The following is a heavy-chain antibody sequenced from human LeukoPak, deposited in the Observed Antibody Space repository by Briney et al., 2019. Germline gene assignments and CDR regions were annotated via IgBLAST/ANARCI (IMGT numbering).Heavy chain of an antibody. CDR1: GGSFSGYY. V-gene: IGHV4-34*01. CDR2: INHSGST. D-gene: IGHD2-21*02. Sequence: SETLSLTCAVYGGSFSGYYWSWIRQPPGKGREWIGEINHSGSTNYNPSLKSRVTISGDTSKNQFSLKLSSVTAADTAVYYCASSYCGGDCYSFYFDYWGQGTLVTVSS. J-gene: IGHJ4*02. CDR3: ASSYCGGDCYSFYFDY.